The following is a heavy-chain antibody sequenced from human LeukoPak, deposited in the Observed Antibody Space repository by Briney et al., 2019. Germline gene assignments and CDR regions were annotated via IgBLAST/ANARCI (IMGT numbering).Heavy chain of an antibody. CDR2: IIPIFGTA. CDR3: ARDSGRGVGATEDDY. CDR1: GGTFSSYA. V-gene: IGHV1-69*01. D-gene: IGHD1-26*01. Sequence: SVKVSCKASGGTFSSYAISWARQAPGQGLEWMGGIIPIFGTANYAQKFQGRVTITADESTSTAYMELSSLRSEDTAVYYCARDSGRGVGATEDDYWGQGTLVTVSS. J-gene: IGHJ4*02.